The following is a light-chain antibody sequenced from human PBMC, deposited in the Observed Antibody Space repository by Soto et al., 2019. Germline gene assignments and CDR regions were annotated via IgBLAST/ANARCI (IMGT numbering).Light chain of an antibody. V-gene: IGKV1-5*03. CDR2: KAS. J-gene: IGKJ1*01. Sequence: DLQMTQSPSTLSASVGDRVTITCRASQSISSWLAWYQQKPGKAPKLLIYKASSLESGVPSRFSGSGSGTELPLTISSLQPDDFATYYCQQYNSYCTFGQGTKVEIK. CDR3: QQYNSYCT. CDR1: QSISSW.